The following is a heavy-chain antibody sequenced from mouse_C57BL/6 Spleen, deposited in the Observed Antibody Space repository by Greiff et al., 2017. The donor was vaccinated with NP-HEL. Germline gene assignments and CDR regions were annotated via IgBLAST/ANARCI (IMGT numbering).Heavy chain of an antibody. J-gene: IGHJ3*01. CDR1: GYAFSSSW. D-gene: IGHD1-1*01. V-gene: IGHV1-82*01. CDR3: ATPNYYGSSYPTWFAY. CDR2: IYPGDGDT. Sequence: VQLQQSGPELVKPGASVKISCKASGYAFSSSWMNWVKQRPGKGLEWIGRIYPGDGDTNYNGKFKGKATLTADKSSSTAYMQLSSLTSEDSAVYFCATPNYYGSSYPTWFAYWGQGTLVTVSA.